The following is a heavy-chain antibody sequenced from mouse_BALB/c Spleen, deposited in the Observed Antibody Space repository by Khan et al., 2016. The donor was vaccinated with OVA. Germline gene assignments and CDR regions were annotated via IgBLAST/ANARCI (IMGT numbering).Heavy chain of an antibody. V-gene: IGHV1-7*01. J-gene: IGHJ2*01. CDR2: INPTSGYT. CDR1: GYTFTSYW. CDR3: ARDRIDY. Sequence: QVQLQQSGAELAKPGASVKMSCTASGYTFTSYWMHWIKQRPGQGLEWIGYINPTSGYTDYNQKFKDKATLTADKSSSTASMQLSSLTSDDSAVDYCARDRIDYGGQGTALTVSS.